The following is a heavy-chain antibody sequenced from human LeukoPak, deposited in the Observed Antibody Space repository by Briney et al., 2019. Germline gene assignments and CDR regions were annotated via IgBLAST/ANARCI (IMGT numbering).Heavy chain of an antibody. D-gene: IGHD3-22*01. CDR2: IRYDGSNK. J-gene: IGHJ4*02. CDR3: AKDTYYYDSSAYLGSDY. Sequence: PGGSLRLSCAAYGFTFSSYGMHWVRQAPGKELEWVAFIRYDGSNKYYADSVKGRFTISRDNSKNTMYLQMNSLRAEDTAVYYCAKDTYYYDSSAYLGSDYWGEGTLVTVSS. V-gene: IGHV3-30*02. CDR1: GFTFSSYG.